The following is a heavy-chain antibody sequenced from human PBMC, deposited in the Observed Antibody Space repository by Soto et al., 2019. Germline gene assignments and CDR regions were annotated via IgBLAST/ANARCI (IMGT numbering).Heavy chain of an antibody. CDR2: ISAYNGNT. D-gene: IGHD3-22*01. CDR1: GYTFTSYG. V-gene: IGHV1-18*04. Sequence: QVQLVQSGAEVKKPGASVKVSCKASGYTFTSYGISWVRQAPGQGLEWMGWISAYNGNTNYAQKLQGRVTMTTDTSTSTAYMELRSLRSDDTAVYYCASAPRSDSSGYYYYYYYGMDVWGQGTTVTVSS. J-gene: IGHJ6*02. CDR3: ASAPRSDSSGYYYYYYYGMDV.